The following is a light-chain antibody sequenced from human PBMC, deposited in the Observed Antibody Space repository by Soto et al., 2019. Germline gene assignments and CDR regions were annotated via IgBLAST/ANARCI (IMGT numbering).Light chain of an antibody. CDR1: QGISSY. CDR2: DAS. CDR3: QQLNSYPT. J-gene: IGKJ5*01. Sequence: DIQLTQSPSFLSASVGDRVTITCRASQGISSYLAWYQQKPGKAPKLLIYDASTLQSGVPSRFSGSGSGTEFTLTISSRQPEDFATFYCQQLNSYPTFGQGTRLEIK. V-gene: IGKV1-9*01.